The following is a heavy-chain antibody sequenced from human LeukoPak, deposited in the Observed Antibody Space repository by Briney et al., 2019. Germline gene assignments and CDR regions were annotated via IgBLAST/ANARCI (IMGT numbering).Heavy chain of an antibody. CDR2: IIVMLDRS. D-gene: IGHD2-15*01. CDR1: GGTFNNYA. Sequence: SVKVSCKTSGGTFNNYAISWVRRAPGQGLEWMGSIIVMLDRSNYAQKFQARVTVTADKSTDTAYMHLNGLRSDDTAVYYCMREGYCNGRSCYGYYHYYYMDVWGNGTTVTVSS. J-gene: IGHJ6*03. V-gene: IGHV1-69*04. CDR3: MREGYCNGRSCYGYYHYYYMDV.